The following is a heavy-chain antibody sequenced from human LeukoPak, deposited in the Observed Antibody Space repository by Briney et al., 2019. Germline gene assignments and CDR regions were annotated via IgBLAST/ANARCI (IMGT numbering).Heavy chain of an antibody. Sequence: SVKVSCKASGYTFTNYYMHWVRQAPGQGLEWMGGIIPIFDTADYAQKFQGRVTITADESTSTAYMELSSLRSEDTAVFYCARISLGAIWGYYYGMDVWGQGTTVTVSS. CDR2: IIPIFDTA. CDR1: GYTFTNYY. J-gene: IGHJ6*02. CDR3: ARISLGAIWGYYYGMDV. V-gene: IGHV1-69*13. D-gene: IGHD1-26*01.